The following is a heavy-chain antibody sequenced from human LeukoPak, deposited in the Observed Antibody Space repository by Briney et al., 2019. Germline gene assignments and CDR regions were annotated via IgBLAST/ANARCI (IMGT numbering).Heavy chain of an antibody. V-gene: IGHV4-59*08. Sequence: PSETLSLTCTVSGGSLNGYYWGWIRQPPGKGLECIAYIRSSEGTAHNASLKSRLTISLDTSKNQFSLTLSSVTAAGTAVYYCARHAYGEGMVVWGKGTTVTVSS. CDR1: GGSLNGYY. CDR2: IRSSEGT. D-gene: IGHD4-17*01. CDR3: ARHAYGEGMVV. J-gene: IGHJ6*04.